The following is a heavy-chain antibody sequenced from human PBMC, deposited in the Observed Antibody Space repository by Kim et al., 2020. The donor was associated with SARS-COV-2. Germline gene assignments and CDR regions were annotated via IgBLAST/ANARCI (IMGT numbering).Heavy chain of an antibody. CDR1: GFSFRNYW. CDR2: IKEDGTEK. Sequence: GGSLRLSCAASGFSFRNYWMNWVRQAPGKGLEWVATIKEDGTEKYYVDSVKGRFTISRDNAKNSLYLQMNSLRADDSAVYSCATLHGGTTANYWGQGTLVTVSS. V-gene: IGHV3-7*01. D-gene: IGHD3-16*01. CDR3: ATLHGGTTANY. J-gene: IGHJ4*02.